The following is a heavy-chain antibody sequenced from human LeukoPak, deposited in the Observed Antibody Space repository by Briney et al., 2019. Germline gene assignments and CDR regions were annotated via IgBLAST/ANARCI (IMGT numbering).Heavy chain of an antibody. CDR1: GFTFSSYW. V-gene: IGHV3-74*01. J-gene: IGHJ6*03. D-gene: IGHD3-10*01. CDR2: INSDGSST. Sequence: GGSLRLSCPASGFTFSSYWMHWVRQAPGKGLVWVSRINSDGSSTSYADSVKGRFTISRDNAKSTLYLQMNSLRAGDTAVYYCARRRGGYYYYMDVWGKGTTVTVSS. CDR3: ARRRGGYYYYMDV.